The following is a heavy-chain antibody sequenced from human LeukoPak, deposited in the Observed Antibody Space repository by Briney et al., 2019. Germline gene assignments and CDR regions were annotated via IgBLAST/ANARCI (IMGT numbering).Heavy chain of an antibody. CDR3: ARRRYYDSTGYFD. V-gene: IGHV4-39*02. D-gene: IGHD3-22*01. CDR2: IYYSGRT. J-gene: IGHJ1*01. CDR1: GGFISSSSYY. Sequence: SETLSLTCIVSGGFISSSSYYWGWIRQPPGKGLEWIGDIYYSGRTYYNPSLRSRVSISLDTSMNHFSLTLSSVTAADTAVYYCARRRYYDSTGYFDWGRGSLVIVSS.